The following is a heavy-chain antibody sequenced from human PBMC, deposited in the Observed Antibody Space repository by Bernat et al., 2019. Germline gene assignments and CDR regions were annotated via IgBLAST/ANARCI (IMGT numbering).Heavy chain of an antibody. V-gene: IGHV3-23*01. Sequence: EVQLLESGGGLVQPGGSLRLSCAASGFTFSSYAMSWVRQAPGKGLEWVSVIAGSRGSTYYADSVKGRFTISRDNSKNTLYLQMNSLRAEDTAVYYCARDYGDYRGNFDYWGQGTLVTVSS. CDR2: IAGSRGST. D-gene: IGHD4-17*01. J-gene: IGHJ4*02. CDR3: ARDYGDYRGNFDY. CDR1: GFTFSSYA.